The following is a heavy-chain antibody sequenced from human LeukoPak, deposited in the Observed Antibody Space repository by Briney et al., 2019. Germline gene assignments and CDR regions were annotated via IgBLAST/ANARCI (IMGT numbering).Heavy chain of an antibody. CDR1: GGSISSTTYY. CDR2: IYYSGST. CDR3: ARLDYVWTSNRYTPYFDY. V-gene: IGHV4-39*01. J-gene: IGHJ4*02. D-gene: IGHD3-16*02. Sequence: SETLSLTCTVSGGSISSTTYYWGWIRRPPGKGLEWIGSIYYSGSTYYNPSLKSRVTISVDTSKNQFSLKLSSVTAADTAVYYCARLDYVWTSNRYTPYFDYWGQGTLVTVSS.